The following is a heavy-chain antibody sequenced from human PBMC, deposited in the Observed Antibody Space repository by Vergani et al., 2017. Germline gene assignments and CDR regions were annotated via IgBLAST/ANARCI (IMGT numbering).Heavy chain of an antibody. V-gene: IGHV1-46*01. J-gene: IGHJ4*02. Sequence: QVQLVQSGAEVKKPGSSVKVSCKASGYTFTSYYMHWVRQAPGQGLEWMGIINPSGGSTSYAQKFQGRVTMTRDTATSTVYMELSSLRSEDTAGYYCARDLVDYDILTGYYDFNRGYDYWGQGTLVTVSS. CDR2: INPSGGST. CDR3: ARDLVDYDILTGYYDFNRGYDY. D-gene: IGHD3-9*01. CDR1: GYTFTSYY.